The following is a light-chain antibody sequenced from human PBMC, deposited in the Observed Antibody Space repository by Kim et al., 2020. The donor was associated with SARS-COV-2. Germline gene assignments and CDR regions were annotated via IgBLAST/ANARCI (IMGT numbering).Light chain of an antibody. CDR1: QSVSSSY. Sequence: LSTGERATLSCRADQSVSSSYLAWYQQKPGQAPRLLIYGASSRATGIPDRFSGSGSGTDFTLTISRLEPEDFAVYYCQQYGSSGTFGQGTKVDIK. CDR2: GAS. CDR3: QQYGSSGT. J-gene: IGKJ1*01. V-gene: IGKV3-20*01.